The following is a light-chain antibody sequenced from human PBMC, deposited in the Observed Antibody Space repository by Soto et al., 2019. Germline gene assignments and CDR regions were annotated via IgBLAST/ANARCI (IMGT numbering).Light chain of an antibody. CDR2: GNT. CDR1: SSNIGAGYD. Sequence: QSVLTQPPSVSGAPGQRVTISCTGSSSNIGAGYDVHWYQQLPGRAPKLLIYGNTNRPSGVPDRFSGSKSGTSASLAITGLHAEDEAAYYCLSFDSSLSVVFGGGTKLTVL. CDR3: LSFDSSLSVV. V-gene: IGLV1-40*01. J-gene: IGLJ2*01.